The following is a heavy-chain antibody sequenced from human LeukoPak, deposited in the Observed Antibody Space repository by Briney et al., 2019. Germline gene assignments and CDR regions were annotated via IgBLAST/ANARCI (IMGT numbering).Heavy chain of an antibody. Sequence: PGGSLRLSCAASGFTFSSYGMSWVRQAPGKGLEWFGSIYHSGSTYYNPSLKSRVTISVDTSKNQFSLRLSSVTAADTAVYYCARGLYSSSSYDYWGQGTLVTVSS. CDR1: GFTFSSYG. V-gene: IGHV4-38-2*01. CDR3: ARGLYSSSSYDY. D-gene: IGHD6-6*01. CDR2: IYHSGST. J-gene: IGHJ4*02.